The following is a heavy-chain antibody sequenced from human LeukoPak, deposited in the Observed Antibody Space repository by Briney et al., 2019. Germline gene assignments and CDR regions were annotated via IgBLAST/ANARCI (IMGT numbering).Heavy chain of an antibody. CDR2: ISSSSSYI. Sequence: GGSLRLSCAASGFTFSSYGMSWVRQAPGKGLEWVSSISSSSSYIYYADSVKGRFTISRDNAKNSLYLQMNSLRAEDTAVYYCARDQGVAARKGFDYWGQGTLVTVSS. CDR3: ARDQGVAARKGFDY. D-gene: IGHD6-6*01. CDR1: GFTFSSYG. V-gene: IGHV3-21*01. J-gene: IGHJ4*02.